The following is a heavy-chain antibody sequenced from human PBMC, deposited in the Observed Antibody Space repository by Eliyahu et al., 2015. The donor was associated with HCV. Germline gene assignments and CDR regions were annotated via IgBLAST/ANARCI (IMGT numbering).Heavy chain of an antibody. D-gene: IGHD1-26*01. V-gene: IGHV4-30-2*01. CDR3: ARAHGLPGAIDY. J-gene: IGHJ4*02. Sequence: QLQLQESGSGLVKPSQTLSLTCXVXGGXISSGGYSWXWIRQPPGKGLEWIGYIXHSGSTYYNPSLKSRVTISVDRSKNQFSLKLSSVTAADTAVYYCARAHGLPGAIDYWGQGTLVTVSS. CDR1: GGXISSGGYS. CDR2: IXHSGST.